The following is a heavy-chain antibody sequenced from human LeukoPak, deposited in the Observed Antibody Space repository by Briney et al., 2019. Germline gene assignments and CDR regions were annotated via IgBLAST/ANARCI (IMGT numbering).Heavy chain of an antibody. CDR1: GYTFPSYF. D-gene: IGHD6-6*01. Sequence: ASVKVSCKASGYTFPSYFMHWVRQAPGQGLEWMGIINPTGGSTTYAQKFQGRVSMTRDTSTSTVYMELSSLRSDDTAVYYCARTAARRFDYWGQGTLVTVSS. V-gene: IGHV1-46*01. CDR2: INPTGGST. CDR3: ARTAARRFDY. J-gene: IGHJ4*02.